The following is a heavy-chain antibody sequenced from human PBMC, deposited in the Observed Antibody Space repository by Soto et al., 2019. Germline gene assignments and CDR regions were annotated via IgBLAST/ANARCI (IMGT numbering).Heavy chain of an antibody. D-gene: IGHD6-25*01. Sequence: QVQLVQSGAEVKQPGSSVKVSCKTSGGAFSGSVISWVRHVPGQGLDWMGAIIPIYGSVNYAQNLQGRITRTADETTCATYRELSRLRSEDTAVYYCARGPLAARGSYYYYGIHVRGPGTTVTVSS. CDR3: ARGPLAARGSYYYYGIHV. V-gene: IGHV1-69*01. CDR2: IIPIYGSV. J-gene: IGHJ6*02. CDR1: GGAFSGSV.